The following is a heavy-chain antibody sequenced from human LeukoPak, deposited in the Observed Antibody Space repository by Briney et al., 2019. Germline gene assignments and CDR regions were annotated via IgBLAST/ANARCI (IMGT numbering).Heavy chain of an antibody. CDR2: ISYDGSNK. V-gene: IGHV3-30*18. CDR1: GFTFSSYG. Sequence: GGSLRLSCAAFGFTFSSYGMHWVRQAPGKGLEGVAVISYDGSNKCYADSVKGRFTISRDNSKNTLYLQMNSLRAEDTAVYYCAKEGGSGSYYNGFEVDYWGQGTLVTVSS. D-gene: IGHD3-10*01. CDR3: AKEGGSGSYYNGFEVDY. J-gene: IGHJ4*02.